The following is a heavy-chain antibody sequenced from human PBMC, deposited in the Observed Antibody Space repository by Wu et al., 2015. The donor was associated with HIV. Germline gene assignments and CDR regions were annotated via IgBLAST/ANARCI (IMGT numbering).Heavy chain of an antibody. V-gene: IGHV1-69*05. J-gene: IGHJ6*02. CDR2: IIPIFGTA. Sequence: QVQLVQSGAEVKKPGSSVKVSCKASGGTFSSYAISWVRQAPGQGLEWMGGIIPIFGTANYAQKFQGRVTITTDESTSTAYMELSSLRSEDTAVYYCARGDRVWGFGELSRHGMDVWGQGTTVTVSS. CDR1: GGTFSSYA. CDR3: ARGDRVWGFGELSRHGMDV. D-gene: IGHD3-10*01.